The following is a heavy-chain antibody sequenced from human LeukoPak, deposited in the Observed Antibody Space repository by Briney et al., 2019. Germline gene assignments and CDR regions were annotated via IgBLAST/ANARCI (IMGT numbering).Heavy chain of an antibody. J-gene: IGHJ4*02. D-gene: IGHD6-6*01. CDR1: GFTFSSYS. Sequence: GGSLRLSCAASGFTFSSYSMNWVRQAPGKGLEWVSSISSSSYIYYADSVKGRFTISRDNAKNSLYLQMNSLRAEDTAVYYCARGSSIAAPSSYWGQGTLVTVSS. V-gene: IGHV3-21*01. CDR3: ARGSSIAAPSSY. CDR2: ISSSSYI.